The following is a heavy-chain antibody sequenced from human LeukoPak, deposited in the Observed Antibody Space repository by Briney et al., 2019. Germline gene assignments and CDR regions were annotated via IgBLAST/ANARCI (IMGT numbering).Heavy chain of an antibody. CDR1: GFTFSSYN. J-gene: IGHJ4*02. Sequence: GGSLRLSCAASGFTFSSYNMNWVRQAPGKGLEWVSSISSSSTYIYYADSVKGRFTISRDDAKNSLFLQMISLRAEDTAVYYCARQPLVGPTTFDYWGQGTLVTVPS. V-gene: IGHV3-21*01. D-gene: IGHD1-26*01. CDR3: ARQPLVGPTTFDY. CDR2: ISSSSTYI.